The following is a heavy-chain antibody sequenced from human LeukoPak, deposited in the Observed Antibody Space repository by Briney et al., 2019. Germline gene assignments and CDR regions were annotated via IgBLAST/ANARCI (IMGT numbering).Heavy chain of an antibody. V-gene: IGHV1-18*01. CDR3: ARVGDILTGYPYYFDY. D-gene: IGHD3-9*01. J-gene: IGHJ4*02. Sequence: ASVKVSCKASGYTFTSYGISWVRQAPGQGLEWMGWINFYNGNIDYAQKLRGRVTMTTDTSTSTAYMELRSLRSDDTAVYHCARVGDILTGYPYYFDYWGQGTLVTVSS. CDR1: GYTFTSYG. CDR2: INFYNGNI.